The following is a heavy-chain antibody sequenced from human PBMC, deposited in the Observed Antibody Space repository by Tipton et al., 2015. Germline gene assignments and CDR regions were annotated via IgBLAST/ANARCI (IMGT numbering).Heavy chain of an antibody. D-gene: IGHD6-13*01. CDR3: ARRFSHSSIWTFDY. V-gene: IGHV4-38-2*01. J-gene: IGHJ4*02. CDR1: AYSISTDYY. CDR2: ISHSGNT. Sequence: TLSLTCAVSAYSISTDYYWVWIRQPPGKGLEWIGTISHSGNTFYNPSLKRRVAISVDTSKNQFSLKLNSVTAADTAVYYCARRFSHSSIWTFDYWGQGTLVTVSS.